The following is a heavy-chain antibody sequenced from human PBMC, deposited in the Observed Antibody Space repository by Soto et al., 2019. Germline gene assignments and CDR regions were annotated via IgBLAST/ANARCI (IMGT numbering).Heavy chain of an antibody. CDR1: GGTFGSYA. CDR3: ARGLSATSFGVGIPPNDAFDK. J-gene: IGHJ3*02. V-gene: IGHV1-69*13. D-gene: IGHD3-3*01. Sequence: SVKVSCKASGGTFGSYAISWVRQAPGQEPEWMGGIIPIFGTANYAQRFQGRVTITADVSTSIAYMELSGLRSEDTAVYYCARGLSATSFGVGIPPNDAFDKWGQGTMVTVSS. CDR2: IIPIFGTA.